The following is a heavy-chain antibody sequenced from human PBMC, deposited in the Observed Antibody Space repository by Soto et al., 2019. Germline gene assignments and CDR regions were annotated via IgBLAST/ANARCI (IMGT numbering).Heavy chain of an antibody. D-gene: IGHD3-22*01. Sequence: ASVKVSCKASGGTFSSYAISWVRQAPGQGLEWMGGIIPIFGTANYAQKFQGRVTITADESTSTAYMELSSLRSEDTAVYYCARGQNYYDSSGYYVFNGYYFDYWGQGTLVTVSS. CDR2: IIPIFGTA. V-gene: IGHV1-69*13. CDR3: ARGQNYYDSSGYYVFNGYYFDY. CDR1: GGTFSSYA. J-gene: IGHJ4*02.